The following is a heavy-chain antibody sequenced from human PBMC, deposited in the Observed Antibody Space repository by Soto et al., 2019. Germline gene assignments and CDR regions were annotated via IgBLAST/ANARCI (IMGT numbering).Heavy chain of an antibody. J-gene: IGHJ4*02. CDR3: ARLPTRRLYSSSLYYFDY. D-gene: IGHD6-13*01. V-gene: IGHV4-34*01. CDR1: GGSFSGYY. Sequence: SETLSLTCAVYGGSFSGYYWSWIRQPPGKGLEWIGEINHSGSTNYNPSLKSRVTISVDTSKNQFSLKLSSVTAADTAVYYCARLPTRRLYSSSLYYFDYWGQGTLVTVSS. CDR2: INHSGST.